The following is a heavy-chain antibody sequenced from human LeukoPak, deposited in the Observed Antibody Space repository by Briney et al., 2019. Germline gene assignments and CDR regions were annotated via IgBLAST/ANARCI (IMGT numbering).Heavy chain of an antibody. D-gene: IGHD3-22*01. Sequence: SVKVSCKASGGTFSSYAISWVRQAPGQGLEWKGRIIPIFGTANYAQKFQGRVTITTDESTSTAYMELSSLRSEDTAVYYCARAGYYYDSSGYYFQHWGQGTLVTVSS. V-gene: IGHV1-69*05. CDR1: GGTFSSYA. CDR3: ARAGYYYDSSGYYFQH. J-gene: IGHJ1*01. CDR2: IIPIFGTA.